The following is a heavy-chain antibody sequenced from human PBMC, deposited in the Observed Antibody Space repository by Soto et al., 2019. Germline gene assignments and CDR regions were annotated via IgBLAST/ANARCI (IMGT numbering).Heavy chain of an antibody. Sequence: QVQLVQSGAEVKKPGSSVKVSCKAPGGTFSSYAISWVRQAPGQGLEWMGGIIPIFGTAKYAQKFQGRVTITADESTSTGYMELSSLRSEDKAVYYCARSQGGSSSLNIYYYFYYGMDVGGQGTTVTVSS. CDR1: GGTFSSYA. CDR2: IIPIFGTA. J-gene: IGHJ6*02. D-gene: IGHD2-15*01. CDR3: ARSQGGSSSLNIYYYFYYGMDV. V-gene: IGHV1-69*01.